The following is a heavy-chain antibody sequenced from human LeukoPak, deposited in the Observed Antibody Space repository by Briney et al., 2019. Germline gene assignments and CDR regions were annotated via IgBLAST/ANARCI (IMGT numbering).Heavy chain of an antibody. J-gene: IGHJ6*03. CDR1: GYSISSGYY. CDR2: IYHSGNT. V-gene: IGHV4-38-2*01. D-gene: IGHD3-9*01. CDR3: ASASILRYFNMRYYYYYMDV. Sequence: SETLSLTCAVSGYSISSGYYWGWIRQPPGKGLEWIGNIYHSGNTYYNPSLKSRVTISVDTSKNQFSLKLSSVTAADTAVYYCASASILRYFNMRYYYYYMDVWGKGTTVTVSS.